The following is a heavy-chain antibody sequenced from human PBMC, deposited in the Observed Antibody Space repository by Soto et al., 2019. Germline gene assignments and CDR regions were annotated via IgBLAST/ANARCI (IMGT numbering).Heavy chain of an antibody. CDR2: IYNSGST. CDR1: GGSINSDGYY. D-gene: IGHD1-1*01. Sequence: QVQLQESGPGLVKPSQTLSLTCIVSGGSINSDGYYWSWIRQLPGEGLEWIGYIYNSGSTSYNPSLSSRLTTSLNPSKNQFSLTLTSVTAADTAVYYSERDAVCNDSAFDIWGRGTLVTVSA. CDR3: ERDAVCNDSAFDI. J-gene: IGHJ3*02. V-gene: IGHV4-31*03.